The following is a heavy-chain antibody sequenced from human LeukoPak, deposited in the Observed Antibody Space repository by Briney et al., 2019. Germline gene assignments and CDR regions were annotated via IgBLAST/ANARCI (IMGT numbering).Heavy chain of an antibody. Sequence: GGSLRLSCAASGFTFSSYSMNWVRQAPGKGLEWVSSISSSSSYIYYADSVKGRFTISRDNAKNSLYLQMNSLRAEDTAVYYCARRDDVYYYYMDVWGKGTTVTVSS. CDR2: ISSSSSYI. V-gene: IGHV3-21*01. CDR1: GFTFSSYS. CDR3: ARRDDVYYYYMDV. J-gene: IGHJ6*03. D-gene: IGHD1-1*01.